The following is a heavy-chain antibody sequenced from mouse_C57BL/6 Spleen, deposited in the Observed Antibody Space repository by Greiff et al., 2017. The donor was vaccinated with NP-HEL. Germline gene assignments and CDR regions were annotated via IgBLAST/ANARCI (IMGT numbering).Heavy chain of an antibody. Sequence: QVQLQQSGAELVKPGASVKLSCKASGYTFTEYTIHWVKQRSGQGLEWIGWFYPGSGSIKYNEKFKDKATLTADKSSSTVYMELSRLTSEDSAVYFCARHEDALYDGYYVRYFDVWGTGTTVTVSS. CDR3: ARHEDALYDGYYVRYFDV. CDR2: FYPGSGSI. J-gene: IGHJ1*03. V-gene: IGHV1-62-2*01. D-gene: IGHD2-3*01. CDR1: GYTFTEYT.